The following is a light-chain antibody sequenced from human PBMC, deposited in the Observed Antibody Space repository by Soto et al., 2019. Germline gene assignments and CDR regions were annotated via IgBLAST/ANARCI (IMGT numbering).Light chain of an antibody. J-gene: IGKJ5*01. CDR2: GAS. CDR3: QKYYNWPRT. CDR1: ENIYTN. Sequence: EIVITHSPATLSVSPGERATLSFRASENIYTNLAWYQQKPGQAPRLLFYGASTRATGLPARFSGTGSGTEFTLTINSLQAEDSAVYYCQKYYNWPRTFGQGTRLEIK. V-gene: IGKV3-15*01.